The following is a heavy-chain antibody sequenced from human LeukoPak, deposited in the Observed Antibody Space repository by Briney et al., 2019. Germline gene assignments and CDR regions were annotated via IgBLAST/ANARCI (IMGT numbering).Heavy chain of an antibody. V-gene: IGHV7-4-1*02. CDR2: INTNTGNP. CDR3: AASPQHIPTPASGWFDP. J-gene: IGHJ5*02. D-gene: IGHD1-1*01. Sequence: EASVKVSCKASGYTFTNYAINWVRQAPGQGLECMGWINTNTGNPTYVQGFTGRFVFSLDTSVSTAYLQINSLEAEDSAVYYCAASPQHIPTPASGWFDPWGQGTLVIVSS. CDR1: GYTFTNYA.